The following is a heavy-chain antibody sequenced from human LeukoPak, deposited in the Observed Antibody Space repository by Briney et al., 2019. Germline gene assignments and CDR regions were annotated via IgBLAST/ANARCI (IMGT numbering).Heavy chain of an antibody. CDR3: AREGRLGPFDY. CDR1: GFTFSTYV. D-gene: IGHD3-10*01. J-gene: IGHJ4*02. Sequence: GGSLRLSCVASGFTFSTYVMGWVRQVPGKGLEWISVVTESGSSAYYADSVKGRFIISRDNSKNTVYLQMNNVRAEDTAVYYCAREGRLGPFDYWGRGTLVTVSS. V-gene: IGHV3-23*01. CDR2: VTESGSSA.